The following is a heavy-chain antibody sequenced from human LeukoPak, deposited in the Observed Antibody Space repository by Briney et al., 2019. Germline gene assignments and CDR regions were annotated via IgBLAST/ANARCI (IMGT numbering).Heavy chain of an antibody. Sequence: SETLSLTCAVYGGSFSTYYWSLIRQPPGKGLEWIGEFNHSGSTNYNPSLKSRVTISVDTSKNQFSLKLSSVTAADTAVYYCARGGFYCGADCYVDYWGQGTLVTVSS. V-gene: IGHV4-34*01. CDR2: FNHSGST. CDR3: ARGGFYCGADCYVDY. J-gene: IGHJ4*02. D-gene: IGHD2-21*02. CDR1: GGSFSTYY.